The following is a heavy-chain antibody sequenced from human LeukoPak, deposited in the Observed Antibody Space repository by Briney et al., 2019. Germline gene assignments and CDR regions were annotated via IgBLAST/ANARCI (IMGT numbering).Heavy chain of an antibody. D-gene: IGHD6-19*01. CDR1: GFTFSNYE. V-gene: IGHV3-30*04. Sequence: GGSLRLSCAASGFTFSNYEMNWVRQAPGKGLEWVAVISYDGSNKYYADSVKGRFTISRDNSKNTLYLQMNSLRAEDTAVYYCARERNRIAVAMEPIDYWGQGTVVTVSS. J-gene: IGHJ4*02. CDR2: ISYDGSNK. CDR3: ARERNRIAVAMEPIDY.